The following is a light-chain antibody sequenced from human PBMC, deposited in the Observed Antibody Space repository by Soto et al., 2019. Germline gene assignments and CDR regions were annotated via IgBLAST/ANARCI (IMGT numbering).Light chain of an antibody. CDR3: SSYTSSSTHV. CDR1: SSDVGAYNF. J-gene: IGLJ1*01. CDR2: DVS. Sequence: QSALTQPASVSGSPGQSITISCTGTSSDVGAYNFVSWYQQHPGKVPKLMIFDVSSRPSGVSDRFSASKSVNTASLTISGLQAEDEGDYYCSSYTSSSTHVFGSGTKLTVL. V-gene: IGLV2-14*03.